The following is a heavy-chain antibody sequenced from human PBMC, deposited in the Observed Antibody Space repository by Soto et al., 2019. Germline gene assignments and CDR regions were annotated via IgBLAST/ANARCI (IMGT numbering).Heavy chain of an antibody. CDR3: ARGRRVVAATLDACDI. J-gene: IGHJ3*02. CDR2: IKPNSADT. Sequence: QVQLVQSGAEVKKPGASVKVSCKASGYTFTGYYMHWVRQAPGQGLEWMGWIKPNSADTNYAQKFQGRVTMTRDTSISTAYMELSRLRSDDTAVYYCARGRRVVAATLDACDIWGQGTMVTVSS. CDR1: GYTFTGYY. D-gene: IGHD2-15*01. V-gene: IGHV1-2*02.